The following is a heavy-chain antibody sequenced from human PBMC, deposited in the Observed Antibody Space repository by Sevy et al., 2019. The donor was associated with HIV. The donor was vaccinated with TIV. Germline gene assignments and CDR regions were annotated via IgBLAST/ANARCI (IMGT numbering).Heavy chain of an antibody. D-gene: IGHD3-10*02. CDR3: ARETAGLVLGELLHAFDI. CDR2: ISSSGSTI. Sequence: GGSLRLSCAASGFTFSDDYMSWIHQAPGKGLEWVSYISSSGSTIYYADSEKGRFTISRDNAKNSLYLQMNSLRAEDTGVYYCARETAGLVLGELLHAFDIWGQGTMVTVSS. CDR1: GFTFSDDY. J-gene: IGHJ3*02. V-gene: IGHV3-11*04.